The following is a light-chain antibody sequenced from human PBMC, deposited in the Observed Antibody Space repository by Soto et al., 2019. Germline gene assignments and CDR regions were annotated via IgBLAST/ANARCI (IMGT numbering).Light chain of an antibody. V-gene: IGLV2-14*01. J-gene: IGLJ2*01. CDR3: SSYASSSPVI. CDR1: SSDVGADNY. Sequence: QSALTQPASVSGSPGQSITISCTGTSSDVGADNYVSWYQQHPVKAPKLMIYDVSSRPSGISNRFSGSKSGNTASLTISGVQAEDEADYYCSSYASSSPVIFGGGTKLTVL. CDR2: DVS.